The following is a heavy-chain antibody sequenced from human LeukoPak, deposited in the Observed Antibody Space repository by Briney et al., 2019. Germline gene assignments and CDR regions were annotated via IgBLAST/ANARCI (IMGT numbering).Heavy chain of an antibody. CDR2: MNPNSGNT. D-gene: IGHD3-9*01. CDR3: ASKGIGVEKAGSDYDILTGYYELGY. V-gene: IGHV1-8*01. CDR1: GYTFTSYD. J-gene: IGHJ4*02. Sequence: ASVKVSCKASGYTFTSYDINWVRQATGQGLEWMGWMNPNSGNTGYAQKFQGRVTMTRNTSISTAYMELSSLRSEDTAVYYCASKGIGVEKAGSDYDILTGYYELGYWGQGTLVTVSS.